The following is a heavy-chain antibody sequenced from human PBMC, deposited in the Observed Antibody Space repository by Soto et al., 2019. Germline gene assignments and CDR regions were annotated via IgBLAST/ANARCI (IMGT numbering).Heavy chain of an antibody. V-gene: IGHV4-34*01. CDR3: ARGGIAAVKGRRWLGP. J-gene: IGHJ5*02. CDR2: INHSGST. CDR1: GGSFSGYY. D-gene: IGHD6-25*01. Sequence: PSETLSLTCALYGGSFSGYYWSWVRQPPEKGLEWIGEINHSGSTNYNPSLKSRVTISVDTSKNQFSLKLSSVTAADTAVYYCARGGIAAVKGRRWLGPWGRGTLVTVAS.